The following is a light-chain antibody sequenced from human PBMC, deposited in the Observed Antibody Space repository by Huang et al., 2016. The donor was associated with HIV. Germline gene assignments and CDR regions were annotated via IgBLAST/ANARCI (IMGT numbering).Light chain of an antibody. Sequence: VMTQSPATLSVSPGERATLSCRASQSVSSNLAWYQQKPGQAPRLLIYGASTRATGIPARFSGSGSGTEFTLTISSLQSEDFAVYYCQQYNNWPPLTFGGGTKVEI. CDR3: QQYNNWPPLT. CDR1: QSVSSN. CDR2: GAS. J-gene: IGKJ4*01. V-gene: IGKV3-15*01.